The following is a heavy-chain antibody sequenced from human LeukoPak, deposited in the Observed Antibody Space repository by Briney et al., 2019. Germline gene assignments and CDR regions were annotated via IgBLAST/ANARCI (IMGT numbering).Heavy chain of an antibody. J-gene: IGHJ3*02. CDR2: ISSSSSYI. CDR3: AHHGGGTIRIAAFDI. Sequence: GGSLRLSCAASGFTFSSYSMNWVRQAPGKGLEWVSSISSSSSYIYYADSVKGRFTISRDNSKNTLYLQLNSLRAEDTAIYYCAHHGGGTIRIAAFDIWGQGTMVTVSS. D-gene: IGHD3-3*01. CDR1: GFTFSSYS. V-gene: IGHV3-21*04.